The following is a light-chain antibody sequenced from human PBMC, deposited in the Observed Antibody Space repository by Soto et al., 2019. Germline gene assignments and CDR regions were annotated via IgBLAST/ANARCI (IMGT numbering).Light chain of an antibody. CDR2: DAS. Sequence: DMQMTHSPSTLSASVGHRVTITCRASQTISTWLARYQQKPGKAPDLLIYDASSLQTGVPSRFSGSGAGTEFTLPMTSLHPDDFANYYCQQYDAYPLSFGVGIEVAI. CDR3: QQYDAYPLS. V-gene: IGKV1-5*01. J-gene: IGKJ4*01. CDR1: QTISTW.